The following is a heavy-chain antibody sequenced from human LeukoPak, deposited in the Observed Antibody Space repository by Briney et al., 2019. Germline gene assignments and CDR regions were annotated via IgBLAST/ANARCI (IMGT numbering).Heavy chain of an antibody. V-gene: IGHV4-59*01. Sequence: PSETLSLTCTVSGGSISSYYWSWIRQPPGKGLEWIGNIYDRGSTKYNPSLKSRVTISVDTSKNQSSLRLSSATAADTAVYYCARGRTFDNWGQGTLVTVSS. CDR2: IYDRGST. CDR1: GGSISSYY. J-gene: IGHJ4*02. CDR3: ARGRTFDN.